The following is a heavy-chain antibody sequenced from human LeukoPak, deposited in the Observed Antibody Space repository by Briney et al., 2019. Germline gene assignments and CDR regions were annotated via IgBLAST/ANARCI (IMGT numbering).Heavy chain of an antibody. D-gene: IGHD1-1*01. Sequence: GGSLRLACAASGFTFDDYGMSWVRQPPGMGLVWVSRINERGTDSMYAESVKGRFTISRDNAKNTVYLQMNSLRAEDTAVYYCVRDETLWTLDWWGQGTLVSVSS. CDR3: VRDETLWTLDW. CDR1: GFTFDDYG. J-gene: IGHJ4*02. CDR2: INERGTDS. V-gene: IGHV3-74*03.